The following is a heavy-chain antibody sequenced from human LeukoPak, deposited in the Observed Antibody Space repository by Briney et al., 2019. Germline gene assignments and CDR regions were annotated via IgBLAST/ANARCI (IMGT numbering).Heavy chain of an antibody. CDR3: ARHLGKWEQWLVQLDY. V-gene: IGHV5-51*01. CDR2: IYPGDSDT. CDR1: GYSFTSYW. Sequence: GESLKISCKGSGYSFTSYWIGWVRQMPGKGLEWMGIIYPGDSDTRYSPSFQGQVTISADKSISTAYLQWSSLKASDTAMYYCARHLGKWEQWLVQLDYWGQGTLVTVSS. D-gene: IGHD6-19*01. J-gene: IGHJ4*02.